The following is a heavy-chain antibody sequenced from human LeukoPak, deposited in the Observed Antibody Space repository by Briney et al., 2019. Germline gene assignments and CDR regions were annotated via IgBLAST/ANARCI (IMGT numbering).Heavy chain of an antibody. CDR2: ISSSSSYI. J-gene: IGHJ5*02. V-gene: IGHV3-21*01. CDR1: GFTFSSYS. Sequence: GGSLRLSCAASGFTFSSYSMNWVRQAPGKGLEWVSSISSSSSYIYYADSVKGRFTISRDNAKNSLYLQMNSPRAEDTAVYYCARDHTGYSYGSWFDPWGQGTLVTVSS. D-gene: IGHD5-18*01. CDR3: ARDHTGYSYGSWFDP.